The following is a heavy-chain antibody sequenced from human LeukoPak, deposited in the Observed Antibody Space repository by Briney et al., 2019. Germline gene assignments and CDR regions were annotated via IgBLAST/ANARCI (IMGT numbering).Heavy chain of an antibody. V-gene: IGHV1-2*02. Sequence: ASVKVSCKASGYTSTGYYMHWVRQAPGQGLEWMGWINPKSGKTNYAQKFQGRVTVTRDTSINTAYMDLSGLTSDDTAVYYCARDRPVTMVTMEWDYWGQGSLVTVSS. D-gene: IGHD4-17*01. CDR2: INPKSGKT. J-gene: IGHJ4*02. CDR3: ARDRPVTMVTMEWDY. CDR1: GYTSTGYY.